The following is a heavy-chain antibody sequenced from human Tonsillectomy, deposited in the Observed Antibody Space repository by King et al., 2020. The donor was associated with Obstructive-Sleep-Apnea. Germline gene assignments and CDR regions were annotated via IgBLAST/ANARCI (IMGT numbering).Heavy chain of an antibody. V-gene: IGHV5-51*01. CDR3: ARRPPDDDVSTYYAPWSWFDP. D-gene: IGHD3-22*01. CDR2: IFLGDSDT. Sequence: VQLVESGPEVKKPGESLKISCQSSGYSFPDYWIAWVRQMPGKGLEWMGIIFLGDSDTRYSPSFEGHVTITADKSIRSAFLQWSSLTASDTAMYYCARRPPDDDVSTYYAPWSWFDPWGQGTLVTVSS. J-gene: IGHJ5*02. CDR1: GYSFPDYW.